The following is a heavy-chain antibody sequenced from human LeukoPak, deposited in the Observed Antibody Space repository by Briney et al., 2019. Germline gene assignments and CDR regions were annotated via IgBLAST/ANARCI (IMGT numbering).Heavy chain of an antibody. V-gene: IGHV5-51*01. CDR1: GYSFTSYW. CDR2: IYPGDSDT. D-gene: IGHD3-3*01. CDR3: ARPSNYDFWSGSPSGLDAFDI. Sequence: GESLKISCQGSGYSFTSYWIGWARHIPGKGLEWMGIIYPGDSDTTNSPSFHGQVTISADKSISTAYLQWNSLKASDTAMYYCARPSNYDFWSGSPSGLDAFDIWGQGTMVTVSS. J-gene: IGHJ3*02.